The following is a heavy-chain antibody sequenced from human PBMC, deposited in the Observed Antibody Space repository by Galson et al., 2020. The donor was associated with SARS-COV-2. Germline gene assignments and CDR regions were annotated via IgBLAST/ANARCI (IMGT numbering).Heavy chain of an antibody. CDR1: GFTFSNYD. CDR2: ISGDGGRA. J-gene: IGHJ4*02. D-gene: IGHD3-22*01. Sequence: GGSLRLSCAASGFTFSNYDMSWVRQAQGKGLEWVSGISGDGGRANYADSVKGRFTISRDNSRNTMYLQMNSLRAEDTAVYYCAKDPPTSGSFFDYWGQGTLVTVSS. CDR3: AKDPPTSGSFFDY. V-gene: IGHV3-23*01.